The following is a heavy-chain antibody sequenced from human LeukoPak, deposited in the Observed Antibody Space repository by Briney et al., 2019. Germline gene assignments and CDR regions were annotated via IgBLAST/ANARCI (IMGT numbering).Heavy chain of an antibody. Sequence: PGTSLRLSCAASGFSFRNYGMHWVRQAPGKGLEWVALIWYDGSNENYADSVKGRFSISRDNSKYTLYLQMNGLRADDTAVYYCVSFDGDYFFDYWGQGVMVTVSS. J-gene: IGHJ4*02. CDR2: IWYDGSNE. CDR1: GFSFRNYG. CDR3: VSFDGDYFFDY. D-gene: IGHD4-17*01. V-gene: IGHV3-33*01.